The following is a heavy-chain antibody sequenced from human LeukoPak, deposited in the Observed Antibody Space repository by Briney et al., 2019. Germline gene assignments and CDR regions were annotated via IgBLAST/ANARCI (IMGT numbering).Heavy chain of an antibody. D-gene: IGHD1-7*01. J-gene: IGHJ4*02. Sequence: GGSLRLSCAASGFTFSDYYMSWIRQAPGKGLEWVSYISSSGSTRHYADSVKGRFTISRDSAKKSLYLQMNSLGAEGTAVYYCARNWNSAFDWGQGTLVTVSS. CDR1: GFTFSDYY. CDR2: ISSSGSTR. CDR3: ARNWNSAFD. V-gene: IGHV3-11*04.